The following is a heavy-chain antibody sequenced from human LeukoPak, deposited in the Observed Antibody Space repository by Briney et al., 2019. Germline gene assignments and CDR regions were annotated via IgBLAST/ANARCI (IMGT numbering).Heavy chain of an antibody. Sequence: GGSLRLSCAASGFTFSTYATSWVRQAPGKGLEWVSAISGNSGSTNYADSVKGRFTISRDNSKDTLYLQMSSLRLEDTAVYYCAKLVGTPGGYWGQGTLVTVSS. CDR2: ISGNSGST. J-gene: IGHJ4*02. V-gene: IGHV3-23*01. CDR3: AKLVGTPGGY. D-gene: IGHD1-26*01. CDR1: GFTFSTYA.